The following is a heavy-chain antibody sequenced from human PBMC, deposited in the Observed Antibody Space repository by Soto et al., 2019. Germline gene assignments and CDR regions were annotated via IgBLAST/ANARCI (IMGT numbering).Heavy chain of an antibody. J-gene: IGHJ4*02. CDR2: IYYSGST. CDR1: GGYISGYY. V-gene: IGHV4-59*01. CDR3: ARDVGEVFGGYFDY. D-gene: IGHD3-10*01. Sequence: PSETLCVTCTVAGGYISGYYWSWIRQQPGKGLEWIGYIYYSGSTNYNPSLKSRVTISVDTSKNQFSLKLSSVTAADTAVYYCARDVGEVFGGYFDYWGQGTLVTVSS.